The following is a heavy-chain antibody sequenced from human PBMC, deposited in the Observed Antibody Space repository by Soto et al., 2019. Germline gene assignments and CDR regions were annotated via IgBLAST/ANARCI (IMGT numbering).Heavy chain of an antibody. CDR2: VSGSGRTT. V-gene: IGHV3-23*04. J-gene: IGHJ4*02. D-gene: IGHD3-22*01. Sequence: EVQLVESGGGLVQPGGSLRLSCAASGFTFSSYAMSWVGQAPGKGLEWVSIVSGSGRTTYYADSVKGRFTISRDNSKNTLYLQMISLRAEDTAVYYCAKYGGDSSGYYPFDYWGQGTLVTVSS. CDR3: AKYGGDSSGYYPFDY. CDR1: GFTFSSYA.